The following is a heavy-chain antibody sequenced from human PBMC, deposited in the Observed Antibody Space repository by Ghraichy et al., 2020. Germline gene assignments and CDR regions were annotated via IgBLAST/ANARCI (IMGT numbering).Heavy chain of an antibody. D-gene: IGHD3-22*01. CDR3: ARDGEGAYYYDSSGYLFDY. CDR1: GGTFSSYA. V-gene: IGHV1-69*13. CDR2: IIPIFGTA. J-gene: IGHJ4*02. Sequence: SVKVSCKASGGTFSSYAISWVRQAPGQGLEWMGGIIPIFGTANYAQKFQGRVTITADESTSTAYMELSSLRSEDTAVYYCARDGEGAYYYDSSGYLFDYWGQGTLVTVSS.